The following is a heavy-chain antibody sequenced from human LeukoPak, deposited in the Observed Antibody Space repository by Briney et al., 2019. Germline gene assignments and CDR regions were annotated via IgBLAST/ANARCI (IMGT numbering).Heavy chain of an antibody. CDR3: VVTTRSYPFDY. D-gene: IGHD4-23*01. V-gene: IGHV3-7*01. CDR2: INQDGSVK. Sequence: GGSLTLYSAASTFTFSSNWMCWDRQDQGKGLEWVANINQDGSVKNYVDSVKGRFTISRDNAKNSLYLQVNSLRAEHTAVYYCVVTTRSYPFDYWGQGTLVTVSS. J-gene: IGHJ4*02. CDR1: TFTFSSNW.